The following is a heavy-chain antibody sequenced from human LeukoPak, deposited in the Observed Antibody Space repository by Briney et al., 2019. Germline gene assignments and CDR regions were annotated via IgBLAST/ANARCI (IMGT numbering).Heavy chain of an antibody. CDR1: GYTFTGYY. J-gene: IGHJ4*02. CDR2: INPNSGGT. V-gene: IGHV1-2*02. CDR3: ARDMLWFGEFLGYFDY. Sequence: GASVKVSCKASGYTFTGYYMHWVRQAPGQGLEWMGWINPNSGGTNYAQKFQGRVTMTRDTSISTAYMELNRLRSDDTAVYYCARDMLWFGEFLGYFDYWGQGTLVTVSS. D-gene: IGHD3-10*01.